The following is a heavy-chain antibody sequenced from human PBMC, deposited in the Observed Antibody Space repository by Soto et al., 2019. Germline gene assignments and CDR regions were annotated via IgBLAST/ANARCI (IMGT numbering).Heavy chain of an antibody. J-gene: IGHJ6*02. CDR1: GGSISSGGYY. CDR2: IYYSGST. D-gene: IGHD3-22*01. Sequence: SETLSLTCTVSGGSISSGGYYWSWIRQHPGKGLEWIGYIYYSGSTYYNPSLKSRVTISVDTSXXQFSXKLGSVTAADTAVYYCARDPDRGPYYYYGMDVWGQGTTVTVSS. CDR3: ARDPDRGPYYYYGMDV. V-gene: IGHV4-31*03.